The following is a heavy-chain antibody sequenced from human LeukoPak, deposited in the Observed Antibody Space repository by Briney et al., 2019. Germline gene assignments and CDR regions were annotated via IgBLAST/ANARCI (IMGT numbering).Heavy chain of an antibody. CDR3: ARDRYKGIDY. CDR2: ISGSGGST. V-gene: IGHV3-23*01. CDR1: GFTFSSYG. Sequence: GGSLRLSCAASGFTFSSYGMSWVRQAPGKGLEWVSAISGSGGSTYYADSVKGRFTISWDNAKNSLFLQMNSLRAEDTAVYYCARDRYKGIDYWGQGTLVTVST. J-gene: IGHJ4*02. D-gene: IGHD1-1*01.